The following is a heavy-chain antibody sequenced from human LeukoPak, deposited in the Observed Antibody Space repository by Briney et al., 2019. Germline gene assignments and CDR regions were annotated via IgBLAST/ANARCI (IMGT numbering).Heavy chain of an antibody. D-gene: IGHD1-26*01. V-gene: IGHV3-33*01. CDR1: GFTFSSYG. CDR2: IWYDGSNK. Sequence: GRTLRLSCAASGFTFSSYGMHWVPQAPGKGLEWVAVIWYDGSNKYYADSVKGRFPISRDKSKNSLYLQMIIRRAEDTAVYYCARDLLGSENYYSTVCYWGQGTLVTVAS. CDR3: ARDLLGSENYYSTVCY. J-gene: IGHJ4*02.